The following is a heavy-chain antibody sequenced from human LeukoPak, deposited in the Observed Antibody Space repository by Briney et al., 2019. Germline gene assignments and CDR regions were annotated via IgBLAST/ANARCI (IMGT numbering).Heavy chain of an antibody. CDR3: ARPALSYSASYFDV. V-gene: IGHV3-74*01. J-gene: IGHJ3*01. CDR2: SKSDGNQA. CDR1: GFTLSSHW. D-gene: IGHD2-15*01. Sequence: GGSLRLDGEGSGFTLSSHWLHWVRQAPGKGLVWVSRSKSDGNQADYADSVEGRFTISRDNAKNTLYLQMNSLRAEDTAVYYCARPALSYSASYFDVWGQGTMVIVSS.